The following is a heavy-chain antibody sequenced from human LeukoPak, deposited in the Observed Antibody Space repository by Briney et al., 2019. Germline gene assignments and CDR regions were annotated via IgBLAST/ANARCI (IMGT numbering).Heavy chain of an antibody. D-gene: IGHD3-3*01. CDR1: GGSISSSSYS. CDR2: IYYSGST. CDR3: ARLYDFWSGYYNPHDAFDI. Sequence: MTSETLSLTCTVSGGSISSSSYSWGWIRQPPGKGLEWIGSIYYSGSTYYNPSLKSRVTISVDTSKNQFSLKLSSVTAADTAVYYCARLYDFWSGYYNPHDAFDIWGQGTMVTVSS. J-gene: IGHJ3*02. V-gene: IGHV4-39*01.